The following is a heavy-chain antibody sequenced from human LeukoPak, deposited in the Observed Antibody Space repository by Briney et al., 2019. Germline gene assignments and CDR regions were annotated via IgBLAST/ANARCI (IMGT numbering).Heavy chain of an antibody. J-gene: IGHJ6*03. CDR3: ARTVTMVRGPTYYYYYYYMDV. Sequence: PGGSLRLSCLASGFTFSDYEMNWVRQAPGKGLEWVSYISSIGSGIYYADSVKGRFTVSRDNAKNSLYLQMDSLRPEDTAVYYCARTVTMVRGPTYYYYYYYMDVWGKGTTVTVSS. CDR2: ISSIGSGI. CDR1: GFTFSDYE. V-gene: IGHV3-48*03. D-gene: IGHD3-10*01.